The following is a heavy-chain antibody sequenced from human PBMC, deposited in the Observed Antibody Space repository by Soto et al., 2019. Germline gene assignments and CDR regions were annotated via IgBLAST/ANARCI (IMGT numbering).Heavy chain of an antibody. CDR3: AREQQDMYCSSTSCSGSFDY. CDR2: INPNSGGT. J-gene: IGHJ4*02. V-gene: IGHV1-2*04. Sequence: ASVKVSCKASGYTFTGYCMHWVRQAPGQGLEWMGWINPNSGGTNYAQKFQGWVTMTRDTSISTAYMELSRLRSDDTAAYYCAREQQDMYCSSTSCSGSFDYWGQGTLVTVSS. CDR1: GYTFTGYC. D-gene: IGHD2-2*01.